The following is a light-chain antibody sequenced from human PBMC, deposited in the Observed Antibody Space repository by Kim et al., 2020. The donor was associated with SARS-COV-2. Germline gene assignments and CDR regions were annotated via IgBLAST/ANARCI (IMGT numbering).Light chain of an antibody. CDR2: GAS. J-gene: IGKJ1*01. CDR3: QQYGSTET. CDR1: QSVSGSY. Sequence: EIVLTQSPGTLSLSPGERPTLSCRASQSVSGSYLAWYQQKPGPAPRLLIYGASSRATGIQGRFSGSGSGTDFTLTISRLEPEDFAVYYCQQYGSTETFGQGAKGDIK. V-gene: IGKV3-20*01.